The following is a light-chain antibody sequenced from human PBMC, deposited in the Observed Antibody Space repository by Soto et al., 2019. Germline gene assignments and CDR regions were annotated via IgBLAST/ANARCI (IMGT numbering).Light chain of an antibody. CDR2: DAS. CDR1: QSVTSQ. J-gene: IGKJ4*01. Sequence: EIVLTQSPATLSLSPGERATLSCRASQSVTSQLTWYQQKPGQAPRLLIYDASNRATGIPARFSGSGSGTDFTLTISSLEPEDFEVYYCQQRSNWPPFSFGGGTKLEIK. V-gene: IGKV3-11*01. CDR3: QQRSNWPPFS.